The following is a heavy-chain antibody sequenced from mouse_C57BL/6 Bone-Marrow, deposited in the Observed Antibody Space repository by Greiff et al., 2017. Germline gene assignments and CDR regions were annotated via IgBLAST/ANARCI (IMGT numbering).Heavy chain of an antibody. Sequence: EVKLMESGGGLVQPGGSLSLSCAASGFTFTDYYMSWVRQPPGKALEWLGFIRNKANGYTTEYSASVKGRFTISRDNSQSILYLQMNALRAEDSATYYCASVIFQWEGYFDVWGTGTTVTVSS. CDR1: GFTFTDYY. V-gene: IGHV7-3*01. CDR2: IRNKANGYTT. J-gene: IGHJ1*03. D-gene: IGHD4-1*01. CDR3: ASVIFQWEGYFDV.